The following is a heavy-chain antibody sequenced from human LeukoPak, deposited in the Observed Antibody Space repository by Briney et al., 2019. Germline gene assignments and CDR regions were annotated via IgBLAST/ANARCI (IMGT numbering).Heavy chain of an antibody. CDR1: VITFSSYA. Sequence: GGALRLSCAASVITFSSYAMSLLRQAPRKGLEWVSLISATGGTTYYTVYVKGRFTISRDNSKNTLDLQSNSLRVEDTAVYYCAKAGGSMWYSPQFDYWGPGTPVTVSS. J-gene: IGHJ4*02. D-gene: IGHD6-13*01. CDR3: AKAGGSMWYSPQFDY. V-gene: IGHV3-23*01. CDR2: ISATGGTT.